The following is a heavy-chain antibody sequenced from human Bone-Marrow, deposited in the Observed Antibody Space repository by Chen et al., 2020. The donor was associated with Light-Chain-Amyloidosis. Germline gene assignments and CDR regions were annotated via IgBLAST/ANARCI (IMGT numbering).Heavy chain of an antibody. V-gene: IGHV3-49*05. Sequence: EVQLVESGGGLVKPGRCLRLSCTASGFTFGDYAMSWFRQAPGKGLEWVGFIRSKAYGGTTEYAASVKGRFTISRDDSKSIAYLQMNSLKTEDTAVYYCTRDETIFGVVIPRGYWGQGTLVTVSS. CDR3: TRDETIFGVVIPRGY. CDR1: GFTFGDYA. CDR2: IRSKAYGGTT. D-gene: IGHD3-3*01. J-gene: IGHJ4*02.